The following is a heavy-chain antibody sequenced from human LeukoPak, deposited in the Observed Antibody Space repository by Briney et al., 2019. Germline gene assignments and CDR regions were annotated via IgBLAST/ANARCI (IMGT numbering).Heavy chain of an antibody. Sequence: SETLSLTCTVSGGSIRSYYWSWIRQPAGKGLEWIGRINTSGSTDYNPSLKSRVTLSVDTSENQFSLKLSSVTAADTAVYFCAGVSSGWYNEYWGQGTLVTVSS. D-gene: IGHD6-19*01. J-gene: IGHJ4*02. CDR1: GGSIRSYY. CDR2: INTSGST. CDR3: AGVSSGWYNEY. V-gene: IGHV4-4*07.